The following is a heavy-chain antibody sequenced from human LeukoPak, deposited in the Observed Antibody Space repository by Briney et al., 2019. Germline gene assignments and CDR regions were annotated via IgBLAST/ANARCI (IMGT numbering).Heavy chain of an antibody. CDR2: IYSGGNT. J-gene: IGHJ1*01. V-gene: IGHV3-53*01. CDR3: ALGDTSGYYYFQH. CDR1: GFTVSSNY. Sequence: GGSLRLTCAASGFTVSSNYMSWVRQAPGKGLEWVSVIYSGGNTYYADSVKGRFTISRDNSKNTLYLQMNSLRAEDTAVYYCALGDTSGYYYFQHWGRGTLVTVSS. D-gene: IGHD3-22*01.